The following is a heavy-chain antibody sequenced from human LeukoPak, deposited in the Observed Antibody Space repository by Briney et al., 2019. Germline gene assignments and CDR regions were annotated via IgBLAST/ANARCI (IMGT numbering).Heavy chain of an antibody. V-gene: IGHV3-15*01. CDR3: AGDSIIEAGSLDY. D-gene: IGHD6-13*01. J-gene: IGHJ4*02. CDR2: IKSKTDGGTT. Sequence: MPGGSLRLSCAASGFTFSNAWMSWVRQAPGKGLEWVGRIKSKTDGGTTDYAAPVKGRFTISRDDSKNTLYLQMNSLKTEDTAVYYCAGDSIIEAGSLDYWGPGTVVTVSS. CDR1: GFTFSNAW.